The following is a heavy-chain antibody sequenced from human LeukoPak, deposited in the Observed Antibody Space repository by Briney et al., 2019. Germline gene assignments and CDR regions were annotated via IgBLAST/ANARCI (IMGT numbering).Heavy chain of an antibody. CDR1: GFTFSTYW. J-gene: IGHJ6*03. D-gene: IGHD3-3*01. CDR3: ASPPSGPNRGYMDV. Sequence: GGSLRLSXAASGFTFSTYWMTWVRQPPGKGLEWVANIKQDGSEKYYVDSVKGRFTISRDNAKNSLYLQMNSLRAEDTAVYYCASPPSGPNRGYMDVWGKGTTVTVSS. CDR2: IKQDGSEK. V-gene: IGHV3-7*01.